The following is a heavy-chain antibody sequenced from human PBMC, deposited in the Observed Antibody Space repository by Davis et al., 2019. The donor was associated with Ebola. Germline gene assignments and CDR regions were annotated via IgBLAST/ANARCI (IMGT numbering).Heavy chain of an antibody. CDR3: ARRGTDYDILTGYYHRAFDI. Sequence: ESLKISCTVSGYSISSGYYWGWIRQPPGKGLEWIGSIYHSGSTYYNPSLKSRVTISVDTSKNQFSLKLSSVTAADTAVYYCARRGTDYDILTGYYHRAFDIWGQGTMVTVSS. CDR2: IYHSGST. CDR1: GYSISSGYY. J-gene: IGHJ3*02. D-gene: IGHD3-9*01. V-gene: IGHV4-38-2*02.